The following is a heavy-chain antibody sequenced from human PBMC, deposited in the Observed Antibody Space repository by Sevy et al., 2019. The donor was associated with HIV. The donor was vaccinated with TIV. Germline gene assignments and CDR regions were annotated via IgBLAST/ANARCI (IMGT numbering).Heavy chain of an antibody. Sequence: GGSLRLSCAASGFTFSSYSMNWVRQAPGKGLEWVSSISSSSSYIYYADSVKGRFTISRDNAKNSLYWQMNSLRAEDTAVYYCARESVLRFLEKGFDYWGQGTLVTVSS. J-gene: IGHJ4*02. V-gene: IGHV3-21*01. D-gene: IGHD3-3*01. CDR1: GFTFSSYS. CDR2: ISSSSSYI. CDR3: ARESVLRFLEKGFDY.